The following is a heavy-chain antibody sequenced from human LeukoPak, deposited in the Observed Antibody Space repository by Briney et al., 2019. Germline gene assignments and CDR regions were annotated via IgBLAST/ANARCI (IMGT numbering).Heavy chain of an antibody. CDR1: GGSISSYY. CDR2: IYYSGST. CDR3: ARADPRYVSPGPFDY. J-gene: IGHJ4*02. Sequence: ASETLSLTCTVSGGSISSYYWSWIRQPPGKGLEWIGYIYYSGSTNYNPSLKSRVTISVDTSKNQFSLKLSSVTAADTAVYYCARADPRYVSPGPFDYWGQGTLVTVSS. V-gene: IGHV4-59*01. D-gene: IGHD1-14*01.